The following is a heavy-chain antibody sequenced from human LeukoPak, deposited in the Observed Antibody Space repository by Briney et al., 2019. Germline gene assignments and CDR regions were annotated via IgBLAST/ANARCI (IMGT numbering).Heavy chain of an antibody. CDR3: VRDNPRCCGVIPANIDDY. Sequence: GGSLRPSCAASGFTFSRDGMNWVRQAPGKGLEWVSYINGGGSPIFYADSVRGRFTISRDNAKNSLHLQMNSLRAEDTAVYYCVRDNPRCCGVIPANIDDYWGQGTLVTVSS. V-gene: IGHV3-48*01. CDR1: GFTFSRDG. D-gene: IGHD2-21*01. J-gene: IGHJ4*02. CDR2: INGGGSPI.